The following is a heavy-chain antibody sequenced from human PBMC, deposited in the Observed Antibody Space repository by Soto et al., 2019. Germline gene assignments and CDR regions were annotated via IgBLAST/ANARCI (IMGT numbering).Heavy chain of an antibody. V-gene: IGHV3-30-3*01. CDR1: GFTFSSYA. J-gene: IGHJ3*02. CDR2: ISYDGSNK. D-gene: IGHD2-2*01. Sequence: GGSLRLSCAASGFTFSSYAMHWVRQAPGKGLEWVAVISYDGSNKYYADSVKGRFTISRDNSKNTLYLQMNSLRAEDTAVYYCARVMPRGDAFDIWGKGTMAPVPS. CDR3: ARVMPRGDAFDI.